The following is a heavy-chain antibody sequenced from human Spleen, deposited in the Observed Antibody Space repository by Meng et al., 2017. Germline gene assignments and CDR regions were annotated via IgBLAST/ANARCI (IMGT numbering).Heavy chain of an antibody. D-gene: IGHD2-15*01. J-gene: IGHJ4*02. V-gene: IGHV1-3*01. CDR3: ARLYCSGGSCYFDY. Sequence: QVQLVQSGAEVKKPGASVKVSCKASEYTFTSYAMHWVRQAPGQRLEWMGWINAGNGDTKYSQKFQGRVTITRDTSASTAYMELSRLRSDDTAVYYCARLYCSGGSCYFDYWGQGTLVTVSS. CDR1: EYTFTSYA. CDR2: INAGNGDT.